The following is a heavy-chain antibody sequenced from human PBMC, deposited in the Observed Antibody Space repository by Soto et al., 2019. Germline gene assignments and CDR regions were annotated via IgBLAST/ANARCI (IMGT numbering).Heavy chain of an antibody. CDR1: GGSISSGDYY. V-gene: IGHV4-30-4*01. CDR2: IYYSGST. J-gene: IGHJ4*02. CDR3: ARSRITMVRGTRAAAGFDY. D-gene: IGHD3-10*01. Sequence: SETLSLTCTVSGGSISSGDYYWSWIRQPPGKCLEWIGYIYYSGSTYYNPSLKSRVTISVDTSKNQFSLELSSVTAADTAVYYCARSRITMVRGTRAAAGFDYWGQGTLVTVYS.